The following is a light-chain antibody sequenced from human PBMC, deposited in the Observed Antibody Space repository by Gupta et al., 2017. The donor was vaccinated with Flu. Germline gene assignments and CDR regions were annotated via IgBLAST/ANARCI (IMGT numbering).Light chain of an antibody. Sequence: QSALTQPASESGSPGQPITISCTGTSSDVGRYKYVSWYQQHPGKAPKLIIYEVDNRPSGVSNRFSGSKFGNTASLTISGLQAEDEADYYCSSHTSSGARVFGAGTKLTVL. CDR2: EVD. CDR3: SSHTSSGARV. J-gene: IGLJ2*01. CDR1: SSDVGRYKY. V-gene: IGLV2-14*01.